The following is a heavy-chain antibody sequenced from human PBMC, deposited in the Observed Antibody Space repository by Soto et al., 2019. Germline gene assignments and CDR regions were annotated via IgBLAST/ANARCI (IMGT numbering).Heavy chain of an antibody. V-gene: IGHV1-18*01. CDR3: ATRSPAFDY. CDR1: GYTFTRYG. CDR2: ISTYKGNT. J-gene: IGHJ4*02. Sequence: QVQLVQSGPEVKKPGASVKVSCKTSGYTFTRYGIAWVRQAPGQGLEWMGWISTYKGNTNYAQKFQGRVTKTTDTSTSTGYMELSSLRSDDTAVYYCATRSPAFDYWGQGTLVTVSS.